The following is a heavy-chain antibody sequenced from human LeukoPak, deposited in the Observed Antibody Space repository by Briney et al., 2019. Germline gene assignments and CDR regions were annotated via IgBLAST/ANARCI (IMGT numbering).Heavy chain of an antibody. CDR2: ISYSGST. D-gene: IGHD3-9*01. CDR1: GGSISTYY. V-gene: IGHV4-59*01. J-gene: IGHJ4*02. CDR3: ARGLLRYFDWSRDFDY. Sequence: PSETLSLTCTVSGGSISTYYWNWIRQPPGKELEWIGYISYSGSTNYNPSLKSRVTISVDTSKNQFSLKLSSVTAADTAVYYCARGLLRYFDWSRDFDYWGQGTLVTVSS.